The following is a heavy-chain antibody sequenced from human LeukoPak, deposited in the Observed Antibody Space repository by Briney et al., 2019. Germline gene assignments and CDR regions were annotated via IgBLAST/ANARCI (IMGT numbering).Heavy chain of an antibody. CDR2: VYADGAT. J-gene: IGHJ4*02. V-gene: IGHV3-53*01. D-gene: IGHD4-17*01. Sequence: SGGSLRLSCAASGFTFSSYSMNWVRQAPGKGLEWVSVVYADGATYYADSVKGRFTVSRDNSKNTLYLQMNGLRAEDTAVYFCARGGGYYGIDYWGQGTLVTVSS. CDR1: GFTFSSYS. CDR3: ARGGGYYGIDY.